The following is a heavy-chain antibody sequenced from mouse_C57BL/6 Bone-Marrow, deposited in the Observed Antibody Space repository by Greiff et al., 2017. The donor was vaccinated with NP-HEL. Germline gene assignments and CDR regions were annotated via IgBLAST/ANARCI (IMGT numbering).Heavy chain of an antibody. CDR1: GYTFTDYN. CDR2: INPNNGGT. J-gene: IGHJ2*01. D-gene: IGHD4-1*01. Sequence: VQLQQSGPELVKPGASVKMSCKASGYTFTDYNMHWVKQSHGKSLEWIGYINPNNGGTSYNQKFKGKATLTVNKSSSTAYMELRSLTSEDSAVYYCARRLGQAYYFDYWGQGTTLTVSS. V-gene: IGHV1-22*01. CDR3: ARRLGQAYYFDY.